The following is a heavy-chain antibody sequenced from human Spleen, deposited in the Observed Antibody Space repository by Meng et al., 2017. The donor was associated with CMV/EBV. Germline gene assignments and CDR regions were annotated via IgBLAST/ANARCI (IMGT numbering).Heavy chain of an antibody. D-gene: IGHD6-13*01. V-gene: IGHV3-30*02. J-gene: IGHJ4*02. CDR2: IRYDGSNK. CDR1: GFTFSSYG. Sequence: QVQLVESGGGVVQPGGSLRPSCAASGFTFSSYGMHWVRQAPGKGLEWVAFIRYDGSNKYYADSVKGRFTISRDNSKNTLYLQMNSLRAEDTAVYYCAKDWERSSSWPYYFDYWGQGTLVTVSS. CDR3: AKDWERSSSWPYYFDY.